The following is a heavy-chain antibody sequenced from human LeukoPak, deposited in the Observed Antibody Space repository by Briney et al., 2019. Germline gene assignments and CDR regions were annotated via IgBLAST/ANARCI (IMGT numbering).Heavy chain of an antibody. CDR3: ARVGGTNYYYYGMDV. V-gene: IGHV3-33*01. CDR1: GFTFSSYG. Sequence: PGRSLRLSCAASGFTFSSYGMHWVRQAPGKGLEWVAVIWYDGSNKYYADSVKGRFTISRDNSKNTLYLQMNSLRAEDTAVYYCARVGGTNYYYYGMDVWGQGTTVTVSS. J-gene: IGHJ6*02. CDR2: IWYDGSNK. D-gene: IGHD1-26*01.